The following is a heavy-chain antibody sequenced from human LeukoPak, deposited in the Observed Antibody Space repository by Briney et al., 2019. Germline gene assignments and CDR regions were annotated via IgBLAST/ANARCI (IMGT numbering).Heavy chain of an antibody. CDR2: ISSSSSYI. J-gene: IGHJ4*02. D-gene: IGHD2-2*01. V-gene: IGHV3-21*01. CDR3: VRFPTPLYYFDY. CDR1: GFTFSSYS. Sequence: GGSLRLSCAASGFTFSSYSMNWVRQAPGKGLEWVSSISSSSSYIYYADSVKGRFAISRDNAKNSLYLQMNSLRAEDTAVYYCVRFPTPLYYFDYWGQGALVTVSS.